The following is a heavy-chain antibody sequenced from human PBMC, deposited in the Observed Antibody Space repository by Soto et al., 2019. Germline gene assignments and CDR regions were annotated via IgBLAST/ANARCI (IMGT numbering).Heavy chain of an antibody. V-gene: IGHV3-30*18. CDR3: AKEPAPPSGYSSGWYVRYYYYGMDV. CDR1: GFTFSSYG. Sequence: QVQLVESGGGVVQPGRSLRLSCAASGFTFSSYGMHWVRQAPGKGLEWVAVISYDGSNKYYADSVKGRFTISRDNSKNTLYLQMNSLRAEDTAVYYCAKEPAPPSGYSSGWYVRYYYYGMDVWGQGTTVTVSS. D-gene: IGHD6-19*01. J-gene: IGHJ6*02. CDR2: ISYDGSNK.